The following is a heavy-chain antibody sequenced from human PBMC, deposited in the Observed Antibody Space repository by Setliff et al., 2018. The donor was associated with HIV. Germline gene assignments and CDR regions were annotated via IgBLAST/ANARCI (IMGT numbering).Heavy chain of an antibody. CDR1: GFTFDDYG. J-gene: IGHJ6*02. D-gene: IGHD4-4*01. V-gene: IGHV3-20*01. CDR2: INWNGVST. Sequence: GESPKISCAASGFTFDDYGMSWVRQAPGKGLEWVSGINWNGVSTGYADSVKGRFTISRDNAKNSLYLQMNSLRAEDTALYHCARDLSLTTVTTGGRYGMDVWGQGTTVTVSS. CDR3: ARDLSLTTVTTGGRYGMDV.